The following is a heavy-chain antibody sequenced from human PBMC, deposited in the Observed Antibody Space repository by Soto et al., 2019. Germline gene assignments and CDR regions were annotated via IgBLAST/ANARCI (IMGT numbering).Heavy chain of an antibody. CDR1: GFTFDDYA. D-gene: IGHD1-26*01. J-gene: IGHJ3*02. CDR2: ISWNSGSI. CDR3: AKDGELSAAFDI. Sequence: EVQLVESGGGLVQPGRSLRLSCAASGFTFDDYAMHWVRQAPGKGLEWVSGISWNSGSIGYADSVKGRFTISRDNAKNSLYLQMNSLRAEDTALYYCAKDGELSAAFDIWGQGTMVTVSS. V-gene: IGHV3-9*01.